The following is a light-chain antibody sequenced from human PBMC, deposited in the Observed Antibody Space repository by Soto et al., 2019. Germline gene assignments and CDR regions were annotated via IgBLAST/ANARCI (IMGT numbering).Light chain of an antibody. CDR3: STWDDSLPGIVV. V-gene: IGLV1-47*01. J-gene: IGLJ2*01. CDR1: NSNIGSNY. Sequence: QSVLTQPPSASGTPGQTVTISCSGSNSNIGSNYVCWYQQLPGTAPKLLIYRNNHRPSGVPDRFSGSKSGTAASLAISGLRSEDVADYYCSTWDDSLPGIVVFGGGTNLTVL. CDR2: RNN.